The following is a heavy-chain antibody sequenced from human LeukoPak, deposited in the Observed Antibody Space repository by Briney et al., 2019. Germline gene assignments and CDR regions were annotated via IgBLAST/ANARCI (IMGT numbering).Heavy chain of an antibody. D-gene: IGHD3-3*01. J-gene: IGHJ4*02. CDR2: IYYSGST. V-gene: IGHV4-39*07. CDR1: GGSISSSSYY. CDR3: ARSPARFGGWSY. Sequence: SETLSLTCTVSGGSISSSSYYWGWIRQPPGKGLEWIGSIYYSGSTYYNPSLKSRVTISVDTSKNQFSLKLSSVTAADTAVYYCARSPARFGGWSYWGQGTLVTVSS.